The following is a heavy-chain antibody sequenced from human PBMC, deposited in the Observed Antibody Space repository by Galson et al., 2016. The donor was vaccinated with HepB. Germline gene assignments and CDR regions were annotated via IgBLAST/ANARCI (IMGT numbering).Heavy chain of an antibody. Sequence: SETLSLTCTVSGDSISNVGRHWGWFRQSPEMGLEYIGSIHSSGTSYYNPSLTSRVTVSADMSRNQFFLSLTSVTAADTAIYYCAREQRDGHNDDSFDIWGQGTMVTVSS. CDR2: IHSSGTS. J-gene: IGHJ3*02. CDR3: AREQRDGHNDDSFDI. CDR1: GDSISNVGRH. V-gene: IGHV4-39*02. D-gene: IGHD5-24*01.